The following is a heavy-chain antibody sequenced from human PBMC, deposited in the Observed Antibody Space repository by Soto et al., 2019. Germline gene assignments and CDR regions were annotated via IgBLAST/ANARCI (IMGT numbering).Heavy chain of an antibody. CDR2: IYYSGDT. D-gene: IGHD3-3*01. Sequence: SETLSLTCSVSGDSINSAAYYWSWIRQHPGNGLEWIGYIYYSGDTYYNPSLNGRATISLDTSKNQFSLNLRSVTAADTAVYYCERDTGYYGGYNRFDPWGQGTLVTVYS. J-gene: IGHJ5*02. CDR1: GDSINSAAYY. V-gene: IGHV4-31*03. CDR3: ERDTGYYGGYNRFDP.